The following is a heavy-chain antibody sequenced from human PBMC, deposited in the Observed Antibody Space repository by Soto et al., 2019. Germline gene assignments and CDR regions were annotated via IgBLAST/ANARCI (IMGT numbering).Heavy chain of an antibody. CDR2: ISSDGHHQ. Sequence: VVSLRLSCATSGFTFNDYAMYWVRQAPGQGLEWVAMISSDGHHQFYVDNLRGRFTVSRDNSKNTLFLQMNSLRPEDTAVYYCSRGTYYPQSSGLHADYWGPGTVVTVS. V-gene: IGHV3-30*03. J-gene: IGHJ4*02. CDR3: SRGTYYPQSSGLHADY. D-gene: IGHD3-22*01. CDR1: GFTFNDYA.